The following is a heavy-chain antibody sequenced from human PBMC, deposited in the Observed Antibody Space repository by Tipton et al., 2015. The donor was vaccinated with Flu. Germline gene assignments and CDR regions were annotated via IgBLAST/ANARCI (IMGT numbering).Heavy chain of an antibody. Sequence: SLRLSCTASGFTFTNAWMNWVRQAPGKGLEWVARIKSKLDGGAIDYAAPVKGRFTVSRDDSKNTLYLQMNSLNIDDTAVYYCATLPMRLIHRDYWGPGPLVTVSS. CDR2: IKSKLDGGAI. CDR1: GFTFTNAW. J-gene: IGHJ4*01. CDR3: ATLPMRLIHRDY. D-gene: IGHD5-12*01. V-gene: IGHV3-15*05.